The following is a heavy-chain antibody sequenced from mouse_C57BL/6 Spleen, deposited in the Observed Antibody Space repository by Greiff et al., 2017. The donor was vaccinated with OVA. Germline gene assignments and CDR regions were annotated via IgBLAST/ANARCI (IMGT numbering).Heavy chain of an antibody. CDR2: IYPSDSET. Sequence: QVQLKQSGAELVRPGSSVKLSCKASGYTFTSYWMDWVKQRPGQGLEWIGNIYPSDSETHYNQKFKDKATLTVDKSSSTAYMQLSSLTSEDSAVYYCARALDYYGSSAYWGQGTLVTVSA. V-gene: IGHV1-61*01. CDR1: GYTFTSYW. CDR3: ARALDYYGSSAY. J-gene: IGHJ3*01. D-gene: IGHD1-1*01.